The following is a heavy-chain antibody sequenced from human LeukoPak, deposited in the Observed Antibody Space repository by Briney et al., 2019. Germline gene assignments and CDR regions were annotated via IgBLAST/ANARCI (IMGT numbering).Heavy chain of an antibody. J-gene: IGHJ4*02. CDR2: INHSGST. CDR3: ARGTVDTAMNFDY. D-gene: IGHD5-18*01. CDR1: GGSFSGYY. Sequence: PSETLSLTCAVYGGSFSGYYWSWIRQPPGKGLEWIGEINHSGSTNYNPSLKSRVTISVDTSKNQFSLKLSSVTAADTAVYYCARGTVDTAMNFDYWGQGTLVTVSS. V-gene: IGHV4-34*01.